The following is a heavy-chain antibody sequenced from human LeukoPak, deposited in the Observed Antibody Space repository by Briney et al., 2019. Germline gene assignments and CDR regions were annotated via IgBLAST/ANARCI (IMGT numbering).Heavy chain of an antibody. J-gene: IGHJ6*02. V-gene: IGHV6-1*01. CDR1: GDSVSSNSAA. CDR3: ARDSAAWYRGYYYYGMDV. Sequence: SQTLSLTCAISGDSVSSNSAAWNWIRQSPSRGLEWLGRTYYRSKWYNDYAVSVKSRITINPDTSKNQFSLQLNSVTPEDTAVYYCARDSAAWYRGYYYYGMDVWGQGTTVTVS. CDR2: TYYRSKWYN. D-gene: IGHD6-13*01.